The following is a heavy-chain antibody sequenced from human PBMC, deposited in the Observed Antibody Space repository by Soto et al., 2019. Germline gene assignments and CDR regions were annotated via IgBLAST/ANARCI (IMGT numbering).Heavy chain of an antibody. CDR2: IYRTGST. J-gene: IGHJ4*02. V-gene: IGHV4-4*02. CDR1: GGSFTSNNW. D-gene: IGHD1-7*01. Sequence: PSETLSLTCAVSGGSFTSNNWWTWVRQPPGQGLEWIGEIYRTGSTNYNPSLKSRVTISLDKCENQFSLKVTSLTAADTAVYYCASRDPGTSVDYWGQGTLVTVS. CDR3: ASRDPGTSVDY.